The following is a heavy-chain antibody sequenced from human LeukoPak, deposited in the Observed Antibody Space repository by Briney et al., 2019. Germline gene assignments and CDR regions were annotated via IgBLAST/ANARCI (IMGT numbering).Heavy chain of an antibody. CDR1: GFTFDDYA. CDR2: ISWNSGRK. J-gene: IGHJ4*02. D-gene: IGHD2-2*01. Sequence: GGSLRLSCAASGFTFDDYAMHWVRQAPGKGLEWVSGISWNSGRKDYADSVKGRFTISRDNAKNSLYLQMDSLRVEDTALYYCAKCLSTSCQGAFDYWGQGTLVTVSS. V-gene: IGHV3-9*01. CDR3: AKCLSTSCQGAFDY.